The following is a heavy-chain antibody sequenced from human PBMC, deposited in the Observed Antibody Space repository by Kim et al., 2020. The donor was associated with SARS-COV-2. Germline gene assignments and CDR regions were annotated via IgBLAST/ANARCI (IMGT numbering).Heavy chain of an antibody. CDR3: VRLGCSATSCTTFDY. Sequence: NPSHRSRVTISVDTSKNQFSLKLSFVTAADTAMYYCVRLGCSATSCTTFDYWGQGTLVTVSS. V-gene: IGHV4-59*08. J-gene: IGHJ4*02. D-gene: IGHD2-2*01.